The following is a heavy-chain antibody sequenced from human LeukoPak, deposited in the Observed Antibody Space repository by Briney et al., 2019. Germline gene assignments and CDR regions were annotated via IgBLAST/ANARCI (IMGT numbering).Heavy chain of an antibody. CDR3: TRSGYDLPLFDY. V-gene: IGHV3-23*01. D-gene: IGHD5-12*01. J-gene: IGHJ4*02. CDR2: ISGSGGST. CDR1: GGSITGSN. Sequence: GTLSLTCAVSGGSITGSNWWTWVRQPPGRGLEWVSAISGSGGSTYYADSVKGRFTISRDNSKNTLYLQMNSLKTEDTAVYYCTRSGYDLPLFDYWGQGTLVTVSS.